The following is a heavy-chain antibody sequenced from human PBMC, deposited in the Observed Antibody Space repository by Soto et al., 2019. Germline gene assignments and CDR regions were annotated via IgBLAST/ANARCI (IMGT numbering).Heavy chain of an antibody. CDR3: ERIYYDSSGYYPFDY. CDR2: IFSNDEK. V-gene: IGHV2-26*01. D-gene: IGHD3-22*01. J-gene: IGHJ4*02. Sequence: SGPTLVNPTETLTLTCTVSGFSLSNARMGVSWIRQPPGKALEWLAHIFSNDEKSYSTSLKSRLTISKDTSKSQVVLTMTNMDPVDTATYYCERIYYDSSGYYPFDYWGQGTLVTVYS. CDR1: GFSLSNARMG.